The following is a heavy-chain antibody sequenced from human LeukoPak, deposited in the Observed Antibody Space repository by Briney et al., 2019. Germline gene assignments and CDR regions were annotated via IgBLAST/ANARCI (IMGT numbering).Heavy chain of an antibody. D-gene: IGHD1-26*01. CDR3: ASLSGTHPSDFNY. CDR1: GYTFTGYY. Sequence: ASVKVSCKASGYTFTGYYVHWVRQAPGQGLEWMGWINPNSGGTNYAQKFQGRVTMTRDTSISTAYMELSSLRSEDTAVYYCASLSGTHPSDFNYWGQGTLVTVSS. V-gene: IGHV1-2*02. J-gene: IGHJ4*02. CDR2: INPNSGGT.